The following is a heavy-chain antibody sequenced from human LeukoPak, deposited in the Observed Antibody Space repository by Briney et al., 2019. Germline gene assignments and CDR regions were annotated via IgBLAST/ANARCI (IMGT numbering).Heavy chain of an antibody. CDR3: ARGQVVAATPPYGY. V-gene: IGHV3-30-3*01. J-gene: IGHJ4*02. D-gene: IGHD2-15*01. CDR2: ISYDGSNK. Sequence: GRSLRLSCAASGFTFSSYAMHWVRQAPGKGLEWVAVISYDGSNKYYADSVKGRFTISRDNSKNTLYLQMNSLRAEDTAAYYCARGQVVAATPPYGYWGQGTLVTVSS. CDR1: GFTFSSYA.